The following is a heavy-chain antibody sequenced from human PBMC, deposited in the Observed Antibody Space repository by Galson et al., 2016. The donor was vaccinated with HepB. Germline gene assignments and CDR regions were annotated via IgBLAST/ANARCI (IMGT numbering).Heavy chain of an antibody. CDR3: GKEGGACNRGGYFDH. CDR1: GFTFSTYA. Sequence: SLRLSCAASGFTFSTYAMGWVRQVPGKGLEWVSTVSHSGDSKYYADSVKGRFSVSRDDSNNTVSLKMNSLRAEDTAVYYCGKEGGACNRGGYFDHWGQGTLVTVSA. V-gene: IGHV3-23*01. J-gene: IGHJ1*01. D-gene: IGHD2/OR15-2a*01. CDR2: VSHSGDSK.